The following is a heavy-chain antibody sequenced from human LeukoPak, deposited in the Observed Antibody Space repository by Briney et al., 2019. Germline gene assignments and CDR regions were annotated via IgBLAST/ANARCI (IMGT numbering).Heavy chain of an antibody. CDR1: GFTFSSYS. J-gene: IGHJ4*02. V-gene: IGHV3-48*01. D-gene: IGHD1-26*01. Sequence: GGSLRLSCAASGFTFSSYSMNWVRQAPGKGLEWVSYISSSSSTIYYADSVKGRFTISRDNSKNTLYLQMNSLRAEDTAVYYCAKGELPSDYWGQGTLVTVSS. CDR3: AKGELPSDY. CDR2: ISSSSSTI.